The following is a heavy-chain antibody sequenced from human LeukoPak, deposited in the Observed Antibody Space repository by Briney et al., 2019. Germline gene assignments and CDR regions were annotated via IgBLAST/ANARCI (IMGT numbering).Heavy chain of an antibody. CDR2: INHSGST. CDR1: GGSFSGYY. CDR3: ASRAISVASQNLDS. Sequence: SETLSLTCAVYGGSFSGYYWSWIRQPPGKGLEWIGEINHSGSTNYNPSLQRRVTISVDASKNQFSLKVTSMTAADTALYYCASRAISVASQNLDSWGQGTRVTVSP. V-gene: IGHV4-34*01. D-gene: IGHD2-2*01. J-gene: IGHJ4*02.